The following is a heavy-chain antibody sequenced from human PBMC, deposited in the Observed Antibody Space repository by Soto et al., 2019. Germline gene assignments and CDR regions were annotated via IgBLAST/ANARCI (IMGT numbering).Heavy chain of an antibody. Sequence: GGSLRLSCAASGFTFDDYTMHWVRQAPGKGLEWVSLISWDGGSTYYADSVKGRFTISRDNSKNSLYLQMNSLRTEDTALYYCAKDMSGSYSQSIMDVWGQGTTVTVSS. CDR1: GFTFDDYT. D-gene: IGHD1-26*01. CDR2: ISWDGGST. CDR3: AKDMSGSYSQSIMDV. V-gene: IGHV3-43*01. J-gene: IGHJ6*02.